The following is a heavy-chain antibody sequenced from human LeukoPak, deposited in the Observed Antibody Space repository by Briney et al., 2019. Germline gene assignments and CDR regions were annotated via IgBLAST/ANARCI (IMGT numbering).Heavy chain of an antibody. J-gene: IGHJ4*02. D-gene: IGHD2-2*01. CDR1: GFTVSSNY. CDR3: ARAAIPTAPFDH. Sequence: GGSLRLSCAASGFTVSSNYMSWVRQAPGKGLEWVSIIYSGGSTYYADSVKGRFTISRDNSKNTLFLQVNSLRAEDTAVYYCARAAIPTAPFDHWGQGTLVTVSS. CDR2: IYSGGST. V-gene: IGHV3-66*01.